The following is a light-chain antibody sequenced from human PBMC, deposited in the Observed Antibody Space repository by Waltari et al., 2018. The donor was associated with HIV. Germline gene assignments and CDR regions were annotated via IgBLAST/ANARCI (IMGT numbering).Light chain of an antibody. CDR3: CSYAGSYTLV. Sequence: QSALTQPRSVSGSPGQSVTISCTGTSSDVGGYNYVSWYQQHPGKVPKLMIYDVTKRPSGVPDRFSGSKSGNTASLTISGLQAEDEADYYCCSYAGSYTLVFGGGTKLTFL. CDR1: SSDVGGYNY. V-gene: IGLV2-11*01. J-gene: IGLJ3*02. CDR2: DVT.